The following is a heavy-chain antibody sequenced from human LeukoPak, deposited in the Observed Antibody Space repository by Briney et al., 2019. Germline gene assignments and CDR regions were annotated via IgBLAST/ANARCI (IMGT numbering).Heavy chain of an antibody. Sequence: GGSLRLSCAASGFTFSSYWMSWVRQAPGKGLEWVANIKQDGSEKYYADSVKGRFTISRDNSKNTLYLQMNSLRAEDTAVYYCAKDSRLSLYYYDSSGYWDYWGQGTLVTVSS. J-gene: IGHJ4*02. CDR2: IKQDGSEK. CDR1: GFTFSSYW. V-gene: IGHV3-7*01. D-gene: IGHD3-22*01. CDR3: AKDSRLSLYYYDSSGYWDY.